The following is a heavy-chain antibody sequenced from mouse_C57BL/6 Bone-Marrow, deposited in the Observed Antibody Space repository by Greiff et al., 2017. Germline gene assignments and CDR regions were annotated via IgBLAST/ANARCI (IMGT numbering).Heavy chain of an antibody. Sequence: VMLVESGPELVKPGASVKISCKASGYSFTSYYIHWVKQRPGQGLEWIGWIYPGSGNTKYNEKFKGKATLTADTSSSTAYMQLSSLTSEDSAVYYCARNSYYNGSSWFAYWGQGTLVTVSA. D-gene: IGHD1-1*01. CDR2: IYPGSGNT. CDR3: ARNSYYNGSSWFAY. J-gene: IGHJ3*01. V-gene: IGHV1-66*01. CDR1: GYSFTSYY.